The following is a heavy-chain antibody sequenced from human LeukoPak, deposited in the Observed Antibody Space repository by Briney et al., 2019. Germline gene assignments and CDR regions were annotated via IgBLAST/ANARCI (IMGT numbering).Heavy chain of an antibody. CDR2: IKQDRSEK. J-gene: IGHJ4*02. CDR1: GFTFSSYW. Sequence: GGSLRLSCAASGFTFSSYWMSWVRQAPGKGLEWVANIKQDRSEKYYVDSEKGRFTISRDNAKNSLYLQMNSLRAEDTAVYYCAKDHPSSWQWLDYFDYWGQGTLVTVSS. D-gene: IGHD6-19*01. V-gene: IGHV3-7*03. CDR3: AKDHPSSWQWLDYFDY.